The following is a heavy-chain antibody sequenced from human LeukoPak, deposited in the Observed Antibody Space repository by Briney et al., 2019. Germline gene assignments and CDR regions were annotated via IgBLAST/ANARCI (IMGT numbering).Heavy chain of an antibody. CDR3: AKDGQWLEDYYYYYMDV. CDR2: IRYDGSNK. CDR1: GFTFSSYG. D-gene: IGHD6-19*01. V-gene: IGHV3-30*02. Sequence: GGSLRLSCAASGFTFSSYGMHWVRQAPGKGLEWVAFIRYDGSNKYYADSVKARFTISRDNSKNTLYLQMNSLRAEDTAVYYCAKDGQWLEDYYYYYMDVWGKGTTVTISS. J-gene: IGHJ6*03.